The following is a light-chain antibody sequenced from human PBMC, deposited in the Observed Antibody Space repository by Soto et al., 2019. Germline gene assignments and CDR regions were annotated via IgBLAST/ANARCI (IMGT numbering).Light chain of an antibody. CDR3: SSYAGTVAYV. Sequence: PTQPSPLFGGSGQSITHPLPGNRADIGAFNYVSWYQHHPGKAPKLLIYDVSDRPSGVSTRFSASKSANTASLTISGLQADDEADYYCSSYAGTVAYVFGTGTKVTVL. CDR1: RADIGAFNY. J-gene: IGLJ1*01. CDR2: DVS. V-gene: IGLV2-14*03.